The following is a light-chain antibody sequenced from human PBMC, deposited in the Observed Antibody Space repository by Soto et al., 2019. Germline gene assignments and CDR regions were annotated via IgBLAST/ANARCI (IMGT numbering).Light chain of an antibody. CDR3: SSYAGSNNLV. J-gene: IGLJ3*02. CDR1: SSDVGGYNY. CDR2: EVS. Sequence: QSVLTQPPSASGSPGQSVTTSCTGTSSDVGGYNYVSWYQQHPGKAPKLMISEVSKRPSGVPDRFSGSKSGNTASLTVSGLQAEDEADYYCSSYAGSNNLVFGGGTKVTVL. V-gene: IGLV2-8*01.